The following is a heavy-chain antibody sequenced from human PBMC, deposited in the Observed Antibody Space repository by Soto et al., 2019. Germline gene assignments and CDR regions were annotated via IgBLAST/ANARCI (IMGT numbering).Heavy chain of an antibody. V-gene: IGHV1-69*13. Sequence: ASVKVSCKASGGTFSSYAISWVRQAPGQGLEWMGGIIPIFGTANYAQKFQGRVTITADESTSTAYMELSSLRSEDTAVYYCARDGPLDYDFWSGDNYYYGMDVWGQGTTVTVSS. CDR1: GGTFSSYA. D-gene: IGHD3-3*01. CDR2: IIPIFGTA. J-gene: IGHJ6*02. CDR3: ARDGPLDYDFWSGDNYYYGMDV.